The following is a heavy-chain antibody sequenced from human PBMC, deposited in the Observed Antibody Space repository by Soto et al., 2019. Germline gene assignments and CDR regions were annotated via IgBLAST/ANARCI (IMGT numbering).Heavy chain of an antibody. CDR3: ARDPIAAAGNWFDP. Sequence: QVQLQQSGPGLVKPSQTLSLTCAISGDSVSSNSAAWKWIRRSPSRGLEWLGRTYYRSKWYNDYAVSGKSRITINTDTSKNHCSRQLNSMTPDATAVSDCARDPIAAAGNWFDPWGQGTLVTVSS. CDR1: GDSVSSNSAA. V-gene: IGHV6-1*01. CDR2: TYYRSKWYN. D-gene: IGHD6-13*01. J-gene: IGHJ5*02.